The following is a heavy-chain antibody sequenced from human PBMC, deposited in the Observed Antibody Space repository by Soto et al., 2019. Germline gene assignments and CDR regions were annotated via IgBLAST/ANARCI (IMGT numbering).Heavy chain of an antibody. CDR3: ARQQWLVLNAFDI. CDR1: GGSISSYY. V-gene: IGHV4-59*01. Sequence: QVQLQESGPGLVKPSETLSLTCTVSGGSISSYYWSWIRQPPGKGLEWIGYIYYSGSTNYNPSLKSRVTXSXDAXKNQSSLKLSSVTAADTAVYYCARQQWLVLNAFDIWGQGTMVTVSS. D-gene: IGHD6-19*01. CDR2: IYYSGST. J-gene: IGHJ3*02.